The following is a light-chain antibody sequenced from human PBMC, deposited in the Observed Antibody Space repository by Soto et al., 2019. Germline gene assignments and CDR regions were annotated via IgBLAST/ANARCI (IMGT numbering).Light chain of an antibody. V-gene: IGKV1-27*01. Sequence: IQMTQSPSSLSASVGDRVTITCRASQDIEIYLAWYQQRPGTVPKLLIYSASTLQSGFPSRFSGSGSGTDFTLTISSLQPADAATYYCQRYNSVPVAFGQGTRLEIK. CDR2: SAS. J-gene: IGKJ5*01. CDR3: QRYNSVPVA. CDR1: QDIEIY.